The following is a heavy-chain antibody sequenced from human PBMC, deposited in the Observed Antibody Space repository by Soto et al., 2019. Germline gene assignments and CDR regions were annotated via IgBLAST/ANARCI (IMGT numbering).Heavy chain of an antibody. CDR3: ASAYYDSSGYYGYDAFDI. CDR1: GGSISSYY. V-gene: IGHV4-59*01. CDR2: IYYSGST. J-gene: IGHJ3*02. D-gene: IGHD3-22*01. Sequence: SETLSLTCTVSGGSISSYYWSWIRQPPGKGLEWIGYIYYSGSTNYNPSLKSRVTISVDTSKNQFSLKLSSVTAADMAVYYCASAYYDSSGYYGYDAFDIWGQGTMVTVSS.